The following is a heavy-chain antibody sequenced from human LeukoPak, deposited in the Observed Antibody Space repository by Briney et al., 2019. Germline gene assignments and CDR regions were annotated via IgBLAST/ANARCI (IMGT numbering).Heavy chain of an antibody. CDR3: ARDLVVVPAAINWFDP. D-gene: IGHD2-2*01. J-gene: IGHJ5*02. CDR2: INPNSGGT. CDR1: RYTFTGYY. V-gene: IGHV1-2*02. Sequence: ASVKVSCKASRYTFTGYYMHWVRQAPGQGLEWMGWINPNSGGTNYAQKFQGRVTMTRATSISTAYMELSRLRSDDTAVYYCARDLVVVPAAINWFDPWGQGTLVTVSS.